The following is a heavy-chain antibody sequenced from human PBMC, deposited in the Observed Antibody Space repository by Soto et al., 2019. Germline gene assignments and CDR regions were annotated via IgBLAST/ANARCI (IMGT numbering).Heavy chain of an antibody. V-gene: IGHV3-30*03. CDR1: GFTFSSYG. CDR3: ARATDFFDY. CDR2: ISYDGSEK. Sequence: GGSLRLSCAASGFTFSSYGVNWVRRAPGKGLEWVAVISYDGSEKYYASSVKGRFTISRDNSQNTLYLQMNSLRAEDTAVYYCARATDFFDYWGQGAVVTVSS. J-gene: IGHJ4*02. D-gene: IGHD5-12*01.